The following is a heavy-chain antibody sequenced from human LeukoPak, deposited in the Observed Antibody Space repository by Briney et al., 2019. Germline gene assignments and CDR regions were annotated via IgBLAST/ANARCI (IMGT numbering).Heavy chain of an antibody. CDR1: GGSISSYY. V-gene: IGHV4-59*01. D-gene: IGHD4-17*01. J-gene: IGHJ4*02. CDR3: AGSSKDDYGDYGLDY. CDR2: IYYSGST. Sequence: SETLSLTCTVSGGSISSYYWNWIRQSPGKGLEWIGYIYYSGSTDYNPSLKSRVTISVVTSKNQFSLKLSSVTAADTAVYYCAGSSKDDYGDYGLDYWGQGTLVTVSS.